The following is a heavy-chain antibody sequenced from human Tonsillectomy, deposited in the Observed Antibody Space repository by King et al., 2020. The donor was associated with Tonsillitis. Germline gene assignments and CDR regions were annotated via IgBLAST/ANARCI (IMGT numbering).Heavy chain of an antibody. CDR3: ARTVYGSGSYQVYYYMDV. D-gene: IGHD3-10*01. CDR2: ISSSGSTI. J-gene: IGHJ6*03. Sequence: DVQLVESGGGLVQPGGSLRLSCAASGFTFSSYEMNWVRQAPGKGLEWVSYISSSGSTIYYADSVKGRFTISRDNAKNSLYLQMNSLRAEDTAVYYCARTVYGSGSYQVYYYMDVWGKGTTVTVSS. V-gene: IGHV3-48*03. CDR1: GFTFSSYE.